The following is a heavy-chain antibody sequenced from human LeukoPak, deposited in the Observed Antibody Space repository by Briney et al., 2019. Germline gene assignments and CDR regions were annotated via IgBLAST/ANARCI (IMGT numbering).Heavy chain of an antibody. J-gene: IGHJ4*02. Sequence: GGSLRLSCTVSGFIFYDYPMHWVRQAPGKGLEWVAVISENGINRFYADSVKGRFTISRDNSANTLYLQINSLRREDSAIYYCARDAHFHDYWGQGTLVTVSS. CDR2: ISENGINR. D-gene: IGHD2/OR15-2a*01. V-gene: IGHV3-30*04. CDR1: GFIFYDYP. CDR3: ARDAHFHDY.